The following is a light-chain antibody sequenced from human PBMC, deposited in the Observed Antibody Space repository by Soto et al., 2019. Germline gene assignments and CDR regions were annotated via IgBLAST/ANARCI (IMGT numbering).Light chain of an antibody. CDR3: NSYTTSGAVI. Sequence: QSALTQPASVSGSPGQSITISCTGTSSDVGIYNYVSWNQQRPGKAPQLMIFDVSSRPSGVSNRFSGSKSGNTASLTISGLQAEDEADYYCNSYTTSGAVIFGGGTKLTVL. J-gene: IGLJ2*01. CDR2: DVS. V-gene: IGLV2-14*03. CDR1: SSDVGIYNY.